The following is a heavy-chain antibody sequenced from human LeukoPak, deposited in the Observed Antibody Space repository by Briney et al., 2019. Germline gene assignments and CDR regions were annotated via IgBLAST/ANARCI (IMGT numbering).Heavy chain of an antibody. J-gene: IGHJ4*02. CDR2: ITHSGVS. CDR3: ARGIYNDYYFDY. V-gene: IGHV4-34*01. Sequence: SGTLSLTCVVYGGSVNGFYWSWIRQPPGKGLEWIGEITHSGVSSYNPSLKGRVTISVDTSKNQFSLKLRSVTAADTAVYYCARGIYNDYYFDYWGQGTLVTVSS. D-gene: IGHD5-24*01. CDR1: GGSVNGFY.